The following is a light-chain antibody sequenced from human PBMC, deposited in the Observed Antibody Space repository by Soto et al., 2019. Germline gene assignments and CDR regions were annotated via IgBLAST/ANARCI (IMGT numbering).Light chain of an antibody. V-gene: IGKV3-11*01. Sequence: EIVMTQSPATLSVSPGERATLSCRASQSVSTLLAWYQQKPDQAPRLLIHGATTRATGIPARFSGSGSGTDFTLTISSLEPEDFAVYYCQQRSNWPWSFGQGTKVDI. CDR1: QSVSTL. J-gene: IGKJ1*01. CDR3: QQRSNWPWS. CDR2: GAT.